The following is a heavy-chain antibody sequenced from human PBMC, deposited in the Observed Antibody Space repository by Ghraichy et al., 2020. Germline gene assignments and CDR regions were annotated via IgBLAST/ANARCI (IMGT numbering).Heavy chain of an antibody. CDR1: GGSISSGTYY. Sequence: SQTLSLTCTVSGGSISSGTYYWGWIRQPPGKGLEWIASISSSGTSLFNASLKSRVTISVDTSQSQFSLKVASVTAADSAVYYCVRQHWNQASWGQGILVTVSS. V-gene: IGHV4-39*01. CDR3: VRQHWNQAS. CDR2: ISSSGTS. J-gene: IGHJ5*02. D-gene: IGHD1-1*01.